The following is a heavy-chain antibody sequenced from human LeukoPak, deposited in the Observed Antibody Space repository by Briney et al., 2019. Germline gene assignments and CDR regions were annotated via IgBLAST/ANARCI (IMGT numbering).Heavy chain of an antibody. D-gene: IGHD1-26*01. J-gene: IGHJ4*02. CDR3: ARGEWDLLFDY. CDR1: GGSISGYY. V-gene: IGHV4-59*01. Sequence: SETLSLTCTVSGGSISGYYWSWIRQPPGKGLEWIGYIFYSGSTNYNPSLKSRVTISVDTSKNQFSLKLSSVTAANTAVYYCARGEWDLLFDYWGQGTLVTVSS. CDR2: IFYSGST.